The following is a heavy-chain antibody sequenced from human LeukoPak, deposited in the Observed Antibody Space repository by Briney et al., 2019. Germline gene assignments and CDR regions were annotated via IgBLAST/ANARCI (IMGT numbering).Heavy chain of an antibody. CDR3: ARDLD. V-gene: IGHV3-74*01. CDR1: GFTFSTYW. J-gene: IGHJ4*02. Sequence: GGSLRLSCAASGFTFSTYWMHWVRQAPGKGLVWVSRINPDGTTTSYADSVKGRFTISRDNAKDTVYLQMNSLRAEDTAVYYCARDLDWGQGTLVTVSS. CDR2: INPDGTTT.